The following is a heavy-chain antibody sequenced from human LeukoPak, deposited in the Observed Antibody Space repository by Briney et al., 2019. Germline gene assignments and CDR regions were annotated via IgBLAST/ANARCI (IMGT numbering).Heavy chain of an antibody. CDR1: GGSISSYY. Sequence: PSETLSLTCAVSGGSISSYYWSWIRQPPGKGLEWIGYIHNSGSTYYNPSLKSRLTISIDTSKNQFSLKLSSVTAADTAVYYYARDRSLPYYFDYWGQGTLVTVSS. CDR2: IHNSGST. V-gene: IGHV4-4*09. J-gene: IGHJ4*02. D-gene: IGHD3-16*02. CDR3: ARDRSLPYYFDY.